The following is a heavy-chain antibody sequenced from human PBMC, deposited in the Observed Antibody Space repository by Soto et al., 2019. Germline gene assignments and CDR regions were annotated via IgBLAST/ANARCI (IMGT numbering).Heavy chain of an antibody. CDR2: IIPIFGTA. Sequence: SVKVSCKXSGGTFSSYAISWVRQAPGQGLEWMGGIIPIFGTANYAQKFQGRVTITTDESTSTAYMELSSLRSEDTAVYYCARGSSSWLDPRWFDPWGQGTLVTVSS. D-gene: IGHD6-13*01. J-gene: IGHJ5*02. V-gene: IGHV1-69*05. CDR3: ARGSSSWLDPRWFDP. CDR1: GGTFSSYA.